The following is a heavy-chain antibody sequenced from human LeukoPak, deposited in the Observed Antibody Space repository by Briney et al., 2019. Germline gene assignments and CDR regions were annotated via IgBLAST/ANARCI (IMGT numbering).Heavy chain of an antibody. D-gene: IGHD2-2*01. V-gene: IGHV3-30*18. CDR3: VKASCCSSRPKIYYYYGMDV. J-gene: IGHJ6*02. Sequence: GGSLRLSCAASGFTFSSYGMHWVRQAPGKGLEWVAVISYDGSNKYYADSVKGRFTISRDNSKNTLYLQMNSLRAEDTAVYYCVKASCCSSRPKIYYYYGMDVWGQGTTVTVSS. CDR2: ISYDGSNK. CDR1: GFTFSSYG.